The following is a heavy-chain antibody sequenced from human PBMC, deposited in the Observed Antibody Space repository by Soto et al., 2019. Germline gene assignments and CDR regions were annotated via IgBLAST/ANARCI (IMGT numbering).Heavy chain of an antibody. CDR1: GYSFTGYR. CDR3: ARRGPFPYHYLDY. Sequence: GESLKISCNASGYSFTGYRIGWVRQMPGKGLDWMGIIYPADSDTRYSPSFQGQVTISADKSISTAYPQWSSLKASDTAMYYCARRGPFPYHYLDYWGQGTPVTVSS. J-gene: IGHJ4*02. CDR2: IYPADSDT. V-gene: IGHV5-51*01.